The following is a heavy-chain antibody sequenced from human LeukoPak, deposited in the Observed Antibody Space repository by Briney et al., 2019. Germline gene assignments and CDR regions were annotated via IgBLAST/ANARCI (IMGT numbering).Heavy chain of an antibody. D-gene: IGHD1-26*01. Sequence: SETLSLTCTVSGGSISSYYWSWIRQPPGKGLEWIGYIYYSGSTNYNPSLKSRVTRSVDTSKNQFSLKLSSVTAADTAVYYCARRRDWELPYFDYWGQGTLVTVYS. CDR2: IYYSGST. CDR1: GGSISSYY. CDR3: ARRRDWELPYFDY. V-gene: IGHV4-59*08. J-gene: IGHJ4*02.